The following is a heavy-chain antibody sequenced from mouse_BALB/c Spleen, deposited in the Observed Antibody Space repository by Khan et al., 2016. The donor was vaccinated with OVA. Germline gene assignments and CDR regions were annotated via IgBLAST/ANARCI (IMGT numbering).Heavy chain of an antibody. CDR2: ISSGGSYT. Sequence: EVPLVETGGDLVKPEGSLKLSCAASGFTFSTYGMSWVRQTPDKRLEWVATISSGGSYTYYPDSVQGRFTISRDNAKKTLYLQMSSLKSEDTAMFYCARLAYYYDSEGFAYWGQRTLVIVFA. V-gene: IGHV5-6*01. D-gene: IGHD1-1*01. J-gene: IGHJ3*01. CDR3: ARLAYYYDSEGFAY. CDR1: GFTFSTYG.